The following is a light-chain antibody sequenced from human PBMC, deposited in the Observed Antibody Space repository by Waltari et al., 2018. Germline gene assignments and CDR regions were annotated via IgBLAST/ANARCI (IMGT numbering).Light chain of an antibody. CDR2: EIS. CDR3: MQTAQPPYS. V-gene: IGKV2D-29*01. J-gene: IGKJ2*01. CDR1: QSLMHGDGRTY. Sequence: IVLTQTPLSLSVTPGQPASISCKSSQSLMHGDGRTYFYWFLQKSGQPPQLLTYEISTRWSGVPDRLSGSGSVTDFTLKISRVEAEDVGVYYCMQTAQPPYSFGQGTKLEIK.